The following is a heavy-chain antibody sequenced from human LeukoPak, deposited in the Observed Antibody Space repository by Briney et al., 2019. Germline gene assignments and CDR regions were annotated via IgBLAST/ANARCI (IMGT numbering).Heavy chain of an antibody. CDR2: ISGSGGST. D-gene: IGHD2-15*01. J-gene: IGHJ4*02. CDR1: GFTFSSYA. CDR3: AKLDIVVVVAAAVFDY. V-gene: IGHV3-23*01. Sequence: PGGSLRLSCAASGFTFSSYAMSWVRQAPGKGLEWVSAISGSGGSTYYADSVKGRFTISRDNSKNTLYLQMNSLRAEDTAVYYCAKLDIVVVVAAAVFDYWGQGTLVTVSS.